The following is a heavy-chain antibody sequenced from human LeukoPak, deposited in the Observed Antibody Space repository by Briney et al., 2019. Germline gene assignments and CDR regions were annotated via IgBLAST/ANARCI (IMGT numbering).Heavy chain of an antibody. V-gene: IGHV1-18*01. Sequence: ASVKVSCKASGYTFTSYDISWVRQAPGQGLEWMGWISAYNGNTNYAQKLQGRVTMTTDTSTSTAYMELSSLRSDDTAVYYCARDPPIVVVPAAMEGWFDPWGQGTLVTVSS. CDR2: ISAYNGNT. CDR1: GYTFTSYD. J-gene: IGHJ5*02. D-gene: IGHD2-2*01. CDR3: ARDPPIVVVPAAMEGWFDP.